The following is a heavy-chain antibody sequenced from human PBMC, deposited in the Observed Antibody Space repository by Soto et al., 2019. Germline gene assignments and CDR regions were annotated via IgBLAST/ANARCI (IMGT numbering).Heavy chain of an antibody. Sequence: ASVKFSCKASGYTFTSYGISWVRQAPGQGLEWMGWISAYNGNTNYAQKLQGRVTMTTDTSTSTAYMELRSLRSDDTAVYYCARDLRRGIMTTETTGYWGQGTLVTVSS. V-gene: IGHV1-18*01. CDR3: ARDLRRGIMTTETTGY. D-gene: IGHD4-17*01. J-gene: IGHJ4*02. CDR1: GYTFTSYG. CDR2: ISAYNGNT.